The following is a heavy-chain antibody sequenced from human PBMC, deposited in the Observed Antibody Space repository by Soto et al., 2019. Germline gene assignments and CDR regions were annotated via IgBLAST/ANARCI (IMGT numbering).Heavy chain of an antibody. CDR1: GFTFDDYA. CDR3: AKEAYSSGPEYFQH. V-gene: IGHV3-9*01. Sequence: EVQLVESGGGLVQPGRSLRLSCAASGFTFDDYAMHWVRQAPGKGLEWVSGISWNSGSIGYADSVKGRFTISRDNAKNSLYLQMNSLRAEDTALYYCAKEAYSSGPEYFQHWGQGTLVTVSS. J-gene: IGHJ1*01. CDR2: ISWNSGSI. D-gene: IGHD6-19*01.